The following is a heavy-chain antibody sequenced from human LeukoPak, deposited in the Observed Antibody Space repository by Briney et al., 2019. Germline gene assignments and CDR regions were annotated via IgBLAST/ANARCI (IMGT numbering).Heavy chain of an antibody. Sequence: GGSLRLSCAASGFTFSSYNMNWVRQAPGKGLEWVSSISTTSVYIYYAEPLKGRFTISRDNAKNSLYLHMNSLRADVTAVYYFARRATSERGYSYGLDYWGQGTLVTVSS. CDR3: ARRATSERGYSYGLDY. J-gene: IGHJ4*02. CDR1: GFTFSSYN. CDR2: ISTTSVYI. V-gene: IGHV3-21*01. D-gene: IGHD5-18*01.